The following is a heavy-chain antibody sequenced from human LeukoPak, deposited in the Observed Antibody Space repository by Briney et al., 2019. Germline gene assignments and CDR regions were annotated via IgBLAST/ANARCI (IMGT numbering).Heavy chain of an antibody. Sequence: GGSLRLSCAASGFTFSSYAMSWVRQAPGKGLEWVSAISGSGGSTYYADSVKGRFTISRDNSKNTLYLQMNSLRAEDTAVYYCAKPLNARYFDWLSPRLPLDPWGQGTLVTVSS. J-gene: IGHJ5*02. CDR3: AKPLNARYFDWLSPRLPLDP. V-gene: IGHV3-23*01. CDR1: GFTFSSYA. CDR2: ISGSGGST. D-gene: IGHD3-9*01.